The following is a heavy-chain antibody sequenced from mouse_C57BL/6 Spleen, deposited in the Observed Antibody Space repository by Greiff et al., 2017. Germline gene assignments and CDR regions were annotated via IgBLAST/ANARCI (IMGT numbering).Heavy chain of an antibody. V-gene: IGHV7-3*01. CDR2: IRNKANGYTT. J-gene: IGHJ1*03. Sequence: EVQLVESGGGLVQPGGSLSLSCAASGFTFTDYYMSWVRQPPGKALEWLGFIRNKANGYTTEYSASVKGRFTISRDNSQSILYLQMNALRAEDSSTYYCARSPYYYASSHWYFDVWGTGTTVTVSS. CDR3: ARSPYYYASSHWYFDV. CDR1: GFTFTDYY. D-gene: IGHD1-1*01.